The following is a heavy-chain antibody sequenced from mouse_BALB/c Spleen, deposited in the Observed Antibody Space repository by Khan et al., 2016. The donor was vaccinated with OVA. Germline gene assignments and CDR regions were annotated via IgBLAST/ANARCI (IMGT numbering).Heavy chain of an antibody. J-gene: IGHJ3*01. V-gene: IGHV5-4*02. Sequence: EVQLVESGGGLVKPGGSLKLSCAASGFTFSDYYMYWVRQSPEKRLEWVATISDGASYTYYPDSVKGRFTLSRDDANNNLYLQMSSLKSEDTAMYYCARGYYGNPFAYWGQGTLVTVSA. CDR3: ARGYYGNPFAY. CDR1: GFTFSDYY. CDR2: ISDGASYT. D-gene: IGHD2-1*01.